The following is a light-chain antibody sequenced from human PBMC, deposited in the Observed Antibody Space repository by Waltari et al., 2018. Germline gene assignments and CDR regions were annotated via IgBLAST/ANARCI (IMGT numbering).Light chain of an antibody. CDR2: GSS. J-gene: IGKJ4*01. V-gene: IGKV3-11*01. CDR3: LKRAGGPL. Sequence: EIVLTQSPATMSLSPGDSATLSCRANQSINHYLDWFQQKHGPAPRLLIYGSSKRAAGIPARFSGSGSGTDFTLTISSLDPEDFAVYCCLKRAGGPLFGGGTKVE. CDR1: QSINHY.